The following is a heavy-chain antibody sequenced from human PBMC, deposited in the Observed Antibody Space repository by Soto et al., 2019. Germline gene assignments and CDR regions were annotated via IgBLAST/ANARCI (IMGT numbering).Heavy chain of an antibody. CDR3: AGVDKFFFELDGMDV. CDR2: IYHSGST. J-gene: IGHJ6*02. D-gene: IGHD2-8*01. Sequence: PSETLSLTCAVSGGSISSSNWWSWVRQPPGKGLEWIGEIYHSGSTNYNPSLKSRVTISVDKSKNQFSLKLSSVTAADTAVYYCAGVDKFFFELDGMDVCRQQSTLPVSS. CDR1: GGSISSSNW. V-gene: IGHV4-4*02.